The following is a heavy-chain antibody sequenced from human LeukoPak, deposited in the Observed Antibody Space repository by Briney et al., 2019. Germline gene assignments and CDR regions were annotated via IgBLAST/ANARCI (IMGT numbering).Heavy chain of an antibody. Sequence: GGSLRLSCAASGFTFSSYSMNWVRQAPGKGLESVSSISSSSSYIYYADSVKGRFTISRDNAKNSLYLQMNSLRAEDTAVYYCARDGRSSWFGELLYPYDYWGQGTLVTVSS. D-gene: IGHD3-10*01. CDR2: ISSSSSYI. CDR1: GFTFSSYS. CDR3: ARDGRSSWFGELLYPYDY. J-gene: IGHJ4*02. V-gene: IGHV3-21*01.